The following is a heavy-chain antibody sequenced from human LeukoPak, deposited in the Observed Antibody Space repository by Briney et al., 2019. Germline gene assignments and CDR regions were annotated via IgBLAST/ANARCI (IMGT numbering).Heavy chain of an antibody. CDR2: INHSGST. CDR3: ARGGIAAAGTPGNWFDP. Sequence: PSETLSLTCDVFGGSFTDYYLTWIRQPPGTGLEWIGEINHSGSTNYNPSLKSRLTISVVTSKNQFSLKLSSVTAADTAVYYCARGGIAAAGTPGNWFDPWGQGTLVTVSS. CDR1: GGSFTDYY. J-gene: IGHJ5*02. D-gene: IGHD6-13*01. V-gene: IGHV4-34*01.